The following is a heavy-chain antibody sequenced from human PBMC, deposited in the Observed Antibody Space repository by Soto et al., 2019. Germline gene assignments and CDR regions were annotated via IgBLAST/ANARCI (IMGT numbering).Heavy chain of an antibody. CDR2: ISAYNGNT. Sequence: VKVSCKASGYTFTSYGISWVRQAPGQGLEWMGWISAYNGNTNYAQKFQGRVTMTRNTSISTAYMELSSLRSEDTAVYYCARGVVIPMDVWGQGTTVTVSS. CDR1: GYTFTSYG. J-gene: IGHJ6*02. CDR3: ARGVVIPMDV. D-gene: IGHD3-3*01. V-gene: IGHV1-18*01.